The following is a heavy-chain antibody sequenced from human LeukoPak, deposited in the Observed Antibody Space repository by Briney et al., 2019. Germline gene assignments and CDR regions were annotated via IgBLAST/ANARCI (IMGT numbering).Heavy chain of an antibody. J-gene: IGHJ5*02. CDR3: ARSLGANTWVGNWFDP. D-gene: IGHD3-10*01. V-gene: IGHV4-39*01. Sequence: SETLSLTCSVSGGSISSPNHDWAWIRQPPGQGLEWIGSIYYSGTTYYNLSLKSRVTLSVDTPQNQFSLKLSSVTAADTAIYFCARSLGANTWVGNWFDPWGQGTLVIVSP. CDR2: IYYSGTT. CDR1: GGSISSPNHD.